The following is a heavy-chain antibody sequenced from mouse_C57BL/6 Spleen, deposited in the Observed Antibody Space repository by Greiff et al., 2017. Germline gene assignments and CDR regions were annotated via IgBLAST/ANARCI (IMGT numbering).Heavy chain of an antibody. CDR1: GFTFSSYT. D-gene: IGHD4-1*01. CDR3: ARQNWEGYFDV. Sequence: DVMLVESGGGLVKPGGSLKLSCAASGFTFSSYTMSWVRQTPEKRLEWVATISGGGGNTYYPDSVKGRFTISRDNAKNTLYLQMSSLRSEDTALYYCARQNWEGYFDVWGTRSTVTVSP. V-gene: IGHV5-9*01. CDR2: ISGGGGNT. J-gene: IGHJ1*03.